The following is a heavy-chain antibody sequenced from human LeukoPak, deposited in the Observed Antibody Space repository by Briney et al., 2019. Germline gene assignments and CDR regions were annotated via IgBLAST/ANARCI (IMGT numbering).Heavy chain of an antibody. CDR3: ASSYGSGRTVYGMDV. D-gene: IGHD3-10*01. CDR2: IIPIFGTA. J-gene: IGHJ6*02. V-gene: IGHV1-69*13. Sequence: SSVTVSCMASGGTFSSYAISWVRQAPGQGLEWMGVIIPIFGTANYAQKFQGRVTITADESTSTAYMELSSLRSEDTAVYYCASSYGSGRTVYGMDVWGQGTTVTVSS. CDR1: GGTFSSYA.